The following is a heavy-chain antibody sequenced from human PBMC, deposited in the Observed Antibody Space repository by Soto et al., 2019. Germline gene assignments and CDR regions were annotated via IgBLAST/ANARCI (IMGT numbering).Heavy chain of an antibody. J-gene: IGHJ5*02. Sequence: GGSLRLSCAASGFTFSSYSMNWVRQVPGKGLEWVSSISSSSSYIYYADSVKGRFTISRDNAKNSLYLQMNSLRAEDTAVYYCARVLPTPQAKSFHPRGQANLVTVS. CDR1: GFTFSSYS. CDR3: ARVLPTPQAKSFHP. CDR2: ISSSSSYI. V-gene: IGHV3-21*01.